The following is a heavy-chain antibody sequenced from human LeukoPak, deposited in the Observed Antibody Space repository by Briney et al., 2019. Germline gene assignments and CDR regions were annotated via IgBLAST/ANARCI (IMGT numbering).Heavy chain of an antibody. D-gene: IGHD5-24*01. CDR2: IYASGST. Sequence: SETLSLTCSVSGGSISNFFWTWIRRPAGKGLEYIGRIYASGSTDYNPSLRSRLTLSLDTSKNQFSLRLSSVTAADTAVYYCARSARFNYFYMDVWGKGTTVTVSS. V-gene: IGHV4-4*07. CDR1: GGSISNFF. J-gene: IGHJ6*03. CDR3: ARSARFNYFYMDV.